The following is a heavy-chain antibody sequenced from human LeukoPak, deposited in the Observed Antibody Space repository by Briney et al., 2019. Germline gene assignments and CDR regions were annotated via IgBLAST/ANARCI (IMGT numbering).Heavy chain of an antibody. CDR1: GGSVSSNNW. CDR2: IYHSGSP. V-gene: IGHV4-4*02. CDR3: ARVNINNWHSCDY. Sequence: SETLSLTCAVSGGSVSSNNWWGWVRQPPGKGLEWIGEIYHSGSPNYNPSLKSRVTISVDKSRNHFSLNLSSVTAADTAVYYCARVNINNWHSCDYWGQGTLVTVSS. J-gene: IGHJ4*02. D-gene: IGHD1-1*01.